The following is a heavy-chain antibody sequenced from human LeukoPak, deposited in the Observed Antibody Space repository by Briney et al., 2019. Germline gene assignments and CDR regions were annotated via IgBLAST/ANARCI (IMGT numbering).Heavy chain of an antibody. V-gene: IGHV4-34*01. J-gene: IGHJ4*02. CDR1: GRSFSDYS. Sequence: PSETLSLTCGVFGRSFSDYSWSWIRQPPGRGLEWIGEISHFGSTNYNPSLKSRVTMSVDTSKNQFSLKLSSVTAADTAVYYCARDQYYYDSSGYGGLYYFDYWGQGTLVTVSS. CDR2: ISHFGST. CDR3: ARDQYYYDSSGYGGLYYFDY. D-gene: IGHD3-22*01.